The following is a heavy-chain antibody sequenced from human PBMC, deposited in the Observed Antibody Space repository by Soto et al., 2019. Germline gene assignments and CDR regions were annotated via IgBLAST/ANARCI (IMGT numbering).Heavy chain of an antibody. V-gene: IGHV1-3*01. CDR2: INAGNGNT. J-gene: IGHJ6*02. D-gene: IGHD3-22*01. CDR1: GYTFTSYA. Sequence: ASVKVSCKASGYTFTSYAMHWVRQAPGQRLEWMGWINAGNGNTKYSQRFQGRVTITRDTSASTAYMELSSLRSEGTAVYYCARVHYYDSSGYYPYYYYGMDVWGRGTTVTVSS. CDR3: ARVHYYDSSGYYPYYYYGMDV.